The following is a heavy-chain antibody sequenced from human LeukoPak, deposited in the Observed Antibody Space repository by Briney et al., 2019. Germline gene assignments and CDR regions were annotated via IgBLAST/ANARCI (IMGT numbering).Heavy chain of an antibody. CDR2: IIPILGIA. D-gene: IGHD6-13*01. Sequence: ASVKVSCKASGGTFSSYAISWVRQAPGQGPEWMGRIIPILGIANYAQKFQGRVTITADKSTSTAYMELSSLRSEDTAVYYCARDSSSLWVDYWGQGTLVTVSS. CDR3: ARDSSSLWVDY. V-gene: IGHV1-69*04. CDR1: GGTFSSYA. J-gene: IGHJ4*02.